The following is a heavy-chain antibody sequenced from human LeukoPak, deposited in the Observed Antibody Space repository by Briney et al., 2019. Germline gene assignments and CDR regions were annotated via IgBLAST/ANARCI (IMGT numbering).Heavy chain of an antibody. D-gene: IGHD3-22*01. V-gene: IGHV3-9*01. J-gene: IGHJ4*02. CDR1: GFTFDDYA. CDR2: ISWNSGSI. CDR3: AKEQHYYDSSGAFDY. Sequence: GGSLRLSCAASGFTFDDYAMHWVRQAPGKGLEWVSGISWNSGSIGYADSVKGRFTISRDNAKNSLYLQMNSLRAEDTALYYCAKEQHYYDSSGAFDYWGQGTLVTVSS.